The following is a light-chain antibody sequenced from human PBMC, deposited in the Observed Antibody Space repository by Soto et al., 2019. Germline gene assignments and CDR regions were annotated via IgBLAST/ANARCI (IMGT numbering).Light chain of an antibody. Sequence: SYELTQSPSVSVSPGQTASITCSGDKLGSKYTSWYQQRPGQSPVLVIYLDDKRPSGIPERFSGSNSGNSATLTISGTQALDEADYYCQAWDSSTVVFGGGTKVTVL. CDR1: KLGSKY. CDR2: LDD. J-gene: IGLJ2*01. V-gene: IGLV3-1*01. CDR3: QAWDSSTVV.